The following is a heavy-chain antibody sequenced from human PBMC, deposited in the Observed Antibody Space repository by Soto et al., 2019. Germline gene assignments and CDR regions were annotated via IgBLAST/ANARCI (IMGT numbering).Heavy chain of an antibody. CDR3: ARDQGITTFGVYSMYYYGMDV. Sequence: ASVKVSCKTSGYTFTSYSISWVRQAPGQGLEWMGWINVYNGNKKYAQNLQGRVTMTTDTSTSTAYMELRSLRSDDTAVYYCARDQGITTFGVYSMYYYGMDVWGQGTTVTVSS. V-gene: IGHV1-18*01. D-gene: IGHD3-3*01. J-gene: IGHJ6*02. CDR1: GYTFTSYS. CDR2: INVYNGNK.